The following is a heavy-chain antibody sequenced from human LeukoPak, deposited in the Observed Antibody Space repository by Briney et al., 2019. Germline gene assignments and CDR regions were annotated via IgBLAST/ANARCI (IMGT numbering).Heavy chain of an antibody. CDR2: IYYSGST. J-gene: IGHJ4*02. CDR1: GGPLSPYY. V-gene: IGHV4-59*08. D-gene: IGHD5-24*01. CDR3: AGHSADGYWGSFDY. Sequence: PSETMSLTCTVSGGPLSPYYWSWIRQPPGKGLEWIGYIYYSGSTSYNPSLKSRVTISVDTSKNQFSLKLSSVTAADTAVYYCAGHSADGYWGSFDYWGQGTLGTVSS.